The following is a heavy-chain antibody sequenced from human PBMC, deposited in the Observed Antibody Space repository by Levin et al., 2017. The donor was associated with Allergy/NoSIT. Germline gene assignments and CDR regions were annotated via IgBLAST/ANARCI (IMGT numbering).Heavy chain of an antibody. J-gene: IGHJ6*02. CDR2: ISGSGGST. CDR1: GFTFSSYA. D-gene: IGHD6-13*01. V-gene: IGHV3-23*01. Sequence: GGSLRLSCAASGFTFSSYAMSWVRQAPGKGLEWVSAISGSGGSTYYADSVKGRFTISRDNSKNTLYLQMNSLRAEDTAVYYCAKDSAAYYYYYYGMDGWGQGTTVTVSS. CDR3: AKDSAAYYYYYYGMDG.